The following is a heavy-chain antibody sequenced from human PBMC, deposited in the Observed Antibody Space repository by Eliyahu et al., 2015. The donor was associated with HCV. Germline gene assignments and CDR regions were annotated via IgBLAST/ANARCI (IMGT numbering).Heavy chain of an antibody. Sequence: QVQLVQSGAEVKTPGSSVKVSCKTSGGTFXXYAIXWVRQAPGQGLEWMGGVIPIFGTPNYAQKFQGRVTISADESTSTAYMEQSSLRSEDTAVYYCARDLMPYRSSSSGSWFYYSMDVWGQGTTVTVSS. J-gene: IGHJ6*02. CDR1: GGTFXXYA. CDR3: ARDLMPYRSSSSGSWFYYSMDV. V-gene: IGHV1-69*01. D-gene: IGHD6-6*01. CDR2: VIPIFGTP.